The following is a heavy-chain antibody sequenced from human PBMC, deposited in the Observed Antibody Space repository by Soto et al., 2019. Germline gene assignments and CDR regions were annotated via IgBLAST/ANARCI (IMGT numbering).Heavy chain of an antibody. D-gene: IGHD6-19*01. J-gene: IGHJ6*02. CDR1: GYTFTSYG. Sequence: ASVKVSRKASGYTFTSYGISWVRQAPGQGLEWMGWISAYNGNTNYAQKLQGRVTMTTDTSTSTAYMELRSLRSDDTAVYYCARDSRIAVAGYYGMDVWGQGTTVTVSS. CDR3: ARDSRIAVAGYYGMDV. CDR2: ISAYNGNT. V-gene: IGHV1-18*04.